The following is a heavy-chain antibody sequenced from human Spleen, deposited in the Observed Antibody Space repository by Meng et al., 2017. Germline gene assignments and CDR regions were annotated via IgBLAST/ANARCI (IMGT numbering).Heavy chain of an antibody. V-gene: IGHV1-69*05. CDR3: ATHATLGYSYPL. CDR2: IIPIFGTA. CDR1: GGTFSSYA. Sequence: SVKVSCKASGGTFSSYAISWVRQAPGQGLEWMGGIIPIFGTANYAQKFQGRVTITTDESTSTAYMELSSLRSEDTAVYYCATHATLGYSYPLWGQGTLVTVSS. D-gene: IGHD5-18*01. J-gene: IGHJ4*02.